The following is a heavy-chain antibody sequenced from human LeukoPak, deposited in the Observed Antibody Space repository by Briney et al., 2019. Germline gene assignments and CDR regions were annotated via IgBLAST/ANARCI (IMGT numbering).Heavy chain of an antibody. Sequence: SQTLSLTCAVSGGFISSGGYSWSWIRQPPGKGLEWIGYIYHSGSTYYNPSLKSRVTISVDRSKNQFSLKLSSVTAADTAVYYCARGGGDQLHFDYWGQGTLVTVSS. CDR1: GGFISSGGYS. CDR2: IYHSGST. J-gene: IGHJ4*02. V-gene: IGHV4-30-2*01. CDR3: ARGGGDQLHFDY. D-gene: IGHD3-10*01.